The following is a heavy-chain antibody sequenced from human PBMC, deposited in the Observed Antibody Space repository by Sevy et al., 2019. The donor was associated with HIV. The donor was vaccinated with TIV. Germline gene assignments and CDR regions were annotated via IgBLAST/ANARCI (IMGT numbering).Heavy chain of an antibody. CDR2: ISGSGGSS. D-gene: IGHD3-22*01. CDR1: EFRLSNYA. CDR3: AKDLYYDNSLFDY. Sequence: GGSLRLSCVASEFRLSNYAMNWVRQAPGKGLEWVSGISGSGGSSYYADSVKGRFTISRDNSKNTLHLQMNSLRAEDTAMYYCAKDLYYDNSLFDYWGQGILVTVSS. J-gene: IGHJ4*02. V-gene: IGHV3-23*01.